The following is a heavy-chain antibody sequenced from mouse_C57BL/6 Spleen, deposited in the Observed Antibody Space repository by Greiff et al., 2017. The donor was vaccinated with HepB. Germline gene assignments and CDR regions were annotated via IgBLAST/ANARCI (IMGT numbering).Heavy chain of an antibody. V-gene: IGHV5-17*01. CDR3: ARRDDYDDVLYFDY. D-gene: IGHD2-4*01. CDR2: ISSGSSTI. J-gene: IGHJ2*01. Sequence: EVKLVESGGGLVKPGGSLKLSCAASGFTFSDYGMHWVRQAPEKGLEWVAYISSGSSTIYYADTVKGRFTISRDNAKNTLFLQMTSLRSEDTAMYYCARRDDYDDVLYFDYWGQGTTLTVSS. CDR1: GFTFSDYG.